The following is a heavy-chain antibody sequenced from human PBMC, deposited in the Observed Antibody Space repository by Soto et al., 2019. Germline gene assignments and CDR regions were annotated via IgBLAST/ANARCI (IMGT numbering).Heavy chain of an antibody. Sequence: EVQLLESGGGLIQPGGSLRLSCEGTGFTFSSYAMNWVRQVPGKGLEWVAGLSASGSRTFYAESVKGRFTISRDNSKNTVFLQMDSLRAEDAALYFCAKSHTVSVKFDSWGQGTLVTVSS. CDR3: AKSHTVSVKFDS. V-gene: IGHV3-23*01. CDR2: LSASGSRT. CDR1: GFTFSSYA. J-gene: IGHJ4*02. D-gene: IGHD3-10*01.